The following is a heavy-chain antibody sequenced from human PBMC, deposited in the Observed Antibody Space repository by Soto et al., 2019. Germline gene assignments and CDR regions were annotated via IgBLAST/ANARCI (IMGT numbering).Heavy chain of an antibody. CDR3: ARGLKGGWFDP. J-gene: IGHJ5*02. CDR1: GGSISSYY. V-gene: IGHV4-59*01. D-gene: IGHD1-26*01. CDR2: IYYSGST. Sequence: PSETLSLTCTVSGGSISSYYWSWIRQPPGRGLEWIGYIYYSGSTNYNPSLKSRVTISVDTSKNQFSLKLSSVTAADTAVYYCARGLKGGWFDPWGQGTLVTVS.